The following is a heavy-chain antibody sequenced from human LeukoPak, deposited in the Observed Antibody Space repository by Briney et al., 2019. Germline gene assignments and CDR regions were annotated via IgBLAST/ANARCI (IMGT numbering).Heavy chain of an antibody. CDR3: ARDTIAAAGTSPFDY. CDR1: GDRVSSNSAA. V-gene: IGHV6-1*01. D-gene: IGHD6-13*01. J-gene: IGHJ4*02. CDR2: TYYRSKWYD. Sequence: SHTLSLTCAISGDRVSSNSAAWHWITQSPSRGLEWLGRTYYRSKWYDDYAVSVKGRITIIPDTSKNQFSLQLNSVTPEDTAVYYCARDTIAAAGTSPFDYWGQGTLVTVSS.